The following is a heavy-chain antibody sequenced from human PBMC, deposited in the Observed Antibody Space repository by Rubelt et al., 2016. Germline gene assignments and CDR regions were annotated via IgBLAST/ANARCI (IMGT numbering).Heavy chain of an antibody. D-gene: IGHD6-19*01. Sequence: QVQLVQSGAEVKKPGASVKVFCKASGYTFTSYGISWVRQAPGQGLEWMGWISAYNGNTNYAQKLQGRVTMTTDTSTSTAYMGMRSLRSDDTAVYYCARDKEWLATRGFQNWFDPWGQGTLVTVSS. CDR1: GYTFTSYG. V-gene: IGHV1-18*01. CDR3: ARDKEWLATRGFQNWFDP. J-gene: IGHJ5*02. CDR2: ISAYNGNT.